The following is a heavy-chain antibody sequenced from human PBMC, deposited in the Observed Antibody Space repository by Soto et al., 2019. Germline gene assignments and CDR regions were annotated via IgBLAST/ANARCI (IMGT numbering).Heavy chain of an antibody. CDR2: IYYSGST. J-gene: IGHJ5*02. V-gene: IGHV4-31*03. Sequence: SETLSLTCTVSGGSISSGGYYWSWIRQHPGKGLEWIGYIYYSGSTYYNPSLKSRVTISVDTSKNQFSLKLSSVTAADTAVFYCARDLGGGEYCSGGSCYYHNWCDPWGQGTLV. CDR3: ARDLGGGEYCSGGSCYYHNWCDP. CDR1: GGSISSGGYY. D-gene: IGHD2-15*01.